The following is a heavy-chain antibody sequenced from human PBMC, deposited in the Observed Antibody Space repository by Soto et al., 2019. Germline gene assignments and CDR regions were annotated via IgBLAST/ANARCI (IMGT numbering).Heavy chain of an antibody. CDR2: VNPNTGVS. Sequence: QVQLVQSGSEVKKPGASVKVSCKASGYTFTAFNMNWVRQAPGQGLEWMGWVNPNTGVSKYAQKSQGKVTMNRDTYINTAYMELSGLTSDDSAVYYCTTLRLDPWGQGTLVTVST. CDR3: TTLRLDP. J-gene: IGHJ5*02. D-gene: IGHD3-9*01. V-gene: IGHV1-2*02. CDR1: GYTFTAFN.